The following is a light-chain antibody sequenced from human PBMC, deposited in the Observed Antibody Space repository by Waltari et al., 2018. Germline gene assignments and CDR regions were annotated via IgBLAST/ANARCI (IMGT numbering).Light chain of an antibody. CDR3: HSRDASGVGGS. CDR1: SLRSYY. CDR2: DKN. V-gene: IGLV3-19*01. J-gene: IGLJ2*01. Sequence: SSELTQDPAVSVAMGQTVRIKCQGGSLRSYYASWYQQRPGQAPILVMYDKNNRPSGVPDRFSGSSSDNTASLTITGAQAEDEASYYCHSRDASGVGGSFGGGTKLTVL.